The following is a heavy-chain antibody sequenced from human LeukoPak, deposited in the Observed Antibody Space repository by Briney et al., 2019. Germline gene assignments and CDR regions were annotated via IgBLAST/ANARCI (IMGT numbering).Heavy chain of an antibody. CDR1: GYTFTGYY. CDR2: INPNSGGT. Sequence: GGPVKVSCKASGYTFTGYYMHWVRQAPGQGLEWMGWINPNSGGTNYAQKFQGRATMTRDTSISTAYMELSRLRSDDTAVYYCAREDFSGEHDYWGQGTLVTVSS. D-gene: IGHD3-3*01. V-gene: IGHV1-2*02. CDR3: AREDFSGEHDY. J-gene: IGHJ4*02.